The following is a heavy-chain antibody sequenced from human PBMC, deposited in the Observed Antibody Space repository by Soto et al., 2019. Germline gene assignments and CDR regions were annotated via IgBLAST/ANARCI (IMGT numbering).Heavy chain of an antibody. V-gene: IGHV4-34*01. CDR3: ARGPYSSSWYTRTIYYYYGMDV. D-gene: IGHD6-13*01. Sequence: LSLTCAVYGGSFSGYYWSWIRQPPGKGLEWIGEINHSGSTNYNPSLKSRVTISVDTSKNQFSLKLSSVTAADTAVYYCARGPYSSSWYTRTIYYYYGMDVWGQGTTVTVSS. J-gene: IGHJ6*02. CDR2: INHSGST. CDR1: GGSFSGYY.